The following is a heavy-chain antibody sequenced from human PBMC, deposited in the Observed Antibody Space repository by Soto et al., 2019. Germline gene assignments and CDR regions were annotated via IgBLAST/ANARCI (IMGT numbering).Heavy chain of an antibody. CDR2: IIPLFGTA. Sequence: QVQLVQSGAEVKKPGSSVKVSCKASGGTFSSYAISWVRQAPGQGLEWMGGIIPLFGTANYAQKFQGRDTIAADESTSTAYLELGNLRSEDTAVYYWASRPSFSGRGPSNDHWGQGTLVPVSS. J-gene: IGHJ5*02. D-gene: IGHD1-26*01. V-gene: IGHV1-69*01. CDR1: GGTFSSYA. CDR3: ASRPSFSGRGPSNDH.